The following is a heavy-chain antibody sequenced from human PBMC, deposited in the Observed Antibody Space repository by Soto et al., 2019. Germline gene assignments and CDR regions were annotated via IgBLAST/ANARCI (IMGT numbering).Heavy chain of an antibody. Sequence: PGGSLRLSCAASGFTFSSYGMHWVRQAPGKGLERVAVIWYDGSNKYYADSVKGRFTISRDNSKNTLYLQMNSLRAEDTAVYYCARDREELYSSSWSYAFDIWGQGT. CDR3: ARDREELYSSSWSYAFDI. J-gene: IGHJ3*02. CDR2: IWYDGSNK. CDR1: GFTFSSYG. V-gene: IGHV3-33*01. D-gene: IGHD6-13*01.